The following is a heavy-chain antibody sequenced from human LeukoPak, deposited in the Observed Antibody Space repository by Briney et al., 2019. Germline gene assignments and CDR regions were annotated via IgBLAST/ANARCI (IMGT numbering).Heavy chain of an antibody. CDR2: MNPNSGNT. CDR3: ARVFGSSGWYHWFDP. Sequence: GASGKVSCKASGYTFTSYDIYWVRQATGQGLEWMGWMNPNSGNTGYAQKFQGRVTMTRNTSTSTAYMELSSLRSEDTAVYYCARVFGSSGWYHWFDPWGQGTLVTVSS. D-gene: IGHD6-19*01. V-gene: IGHV1-8*01. CDR1: GYTFTSYD. J-gene: IGHJ5*02.